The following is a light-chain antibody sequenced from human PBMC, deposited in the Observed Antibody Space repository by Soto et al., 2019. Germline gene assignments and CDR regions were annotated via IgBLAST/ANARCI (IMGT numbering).Light chain of an antibody. CDR3: QQCNSYPWT. CDR2: DAS. Sequence: DIQMTQSPSTLSASVGDRVTITSRASQSISRWLAWYPQKQGKAPKFLIYDASSLESGVPSRFSGRGSGTEFTLTISPLQPDDFKTYYCQQCNSYPWTFGQGTKVDIK. CDR1: QSISRW. J-gene: IGKJ1*01. V-gene: IGKV1-5*01.